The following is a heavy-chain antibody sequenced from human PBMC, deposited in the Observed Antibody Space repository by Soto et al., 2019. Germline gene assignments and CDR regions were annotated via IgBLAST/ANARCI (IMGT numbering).Heavy chain of an antibody. J-gene: IGHJ6*02. Sequence: SETLSLICAVYGGSFSGYYWSWIRQPPGKGLEWIGEINHSGSTNYNPSLKSRVTISVDTSKNQFSLKLSSVTAADTAVYYCAKQQLDPYYYYYGMDVWGQGTTVTVSS. V-gene: IGHV4-34*01. CDR2: INHSGST. CDR3: AKQQLDPYYYYYGMDV. D-gene: IGHD6-13*01. CDR1: GGSFSGYY.